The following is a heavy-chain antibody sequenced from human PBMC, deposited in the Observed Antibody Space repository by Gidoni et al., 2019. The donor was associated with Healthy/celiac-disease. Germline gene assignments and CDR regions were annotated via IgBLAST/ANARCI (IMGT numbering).Heavy chain of an antibody. D-gene: IGHD6-19*01. CDR3: AKGSSIAVAGGEYYFDY. V-gene: IGHV3-9*01. CDR2: ISWNSGSI. J-gene: IGHJ4*02. CDR1: GFTFDDYA. Sequence: EVQLVESGGGLVQPGRSLRLSCAASGFTFDDYAMHWVRQAPGKGLEWVSGISWNSGSIGYADSVKGRFTISRDNAKNSLYLQMNSLRAEDTALYYCAKGSSIAVAGGEYYFDYWGQGTLVTVSS.